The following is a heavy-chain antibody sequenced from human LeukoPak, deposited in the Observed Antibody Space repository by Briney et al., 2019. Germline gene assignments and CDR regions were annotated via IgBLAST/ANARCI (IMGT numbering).Heavy chain of an antibody. J-gene: IGHJ3*02. D-gene: IGHD2-15*01. CDR3: ARDGPSAATTFDI. V-gene: IGHV3-11*04. Sequence: GGSLRLSCAASGFTFSDYYMNWIRQAPGKGLEWVSYISSSGSTIYYADSVKGRFTISRDNAKNSLYLQMNSLRAEDTAVYFCARDGPSAATTFDIWGQGTMVTVSS. CDR1: GFTFSDYY. CDR2: ISSSGSTI.